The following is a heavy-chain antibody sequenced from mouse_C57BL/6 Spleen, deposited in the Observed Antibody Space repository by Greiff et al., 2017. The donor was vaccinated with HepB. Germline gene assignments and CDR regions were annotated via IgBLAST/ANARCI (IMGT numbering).Heavy chain of an antibody. J-gene: IGHJ2*01. Sequence: EVQLQQSGAELVRPGASVKLSCTASGFNIKDDNMHWVKQRPEQGLEWIGWIDPENGDTEYASKFQGKATITADTSSNTAYLQLSSLTSEDPAVYYCTTEGRDYFDYWGQGTTLTVSS. V-gene: IGHV14-4*01. CDR2: IDPENGDT. CDR1: GFNIKDDN. CDR3: TTEGRDYFDY.